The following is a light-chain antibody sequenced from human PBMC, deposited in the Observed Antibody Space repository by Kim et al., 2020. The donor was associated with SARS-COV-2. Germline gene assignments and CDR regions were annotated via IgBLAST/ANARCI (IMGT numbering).Light chain of an antibody. Sequence: DIQMTQSPSSLSASVGDRVTITCRASQDISRYLNWYQQKPGKTPKLLIYTASSLQSGVPSRFTGSGSETDFTLTISSLQPEDFATYYCKQTYSASRTFGQGTKVAIK. CDR2: TAS. CDR3: KQTYSASRT. CDR1: QDISRY. V-gene: IGKV1-39*01. J-gene: IGKJ1*01.